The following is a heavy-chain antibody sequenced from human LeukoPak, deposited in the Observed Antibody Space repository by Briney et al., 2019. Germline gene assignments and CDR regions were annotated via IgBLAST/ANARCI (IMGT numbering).Heavy chain of an antibody. CDR1: GFRFSSYD. V-gene: IGHV3-48*01. D-gene: IGHD5-18*01. Sequence: GGSLRLSCVGSGFRFSSYDMNWVRQAPGRGLEWLSYLTRTSSATWYADSVKGRFTIFRDNAKSSLYLQMNSLRVEATAVYYCATGGSEYRSDWFDSWGQGTLVNVAS. J-gene: IGHJ5*01. CDR3: ATGGSEYRSDWFDS. CDR2: LTRTSSAT.